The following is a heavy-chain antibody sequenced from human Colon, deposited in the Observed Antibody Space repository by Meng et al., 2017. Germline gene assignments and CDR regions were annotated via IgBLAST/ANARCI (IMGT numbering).Heavy chain of an antibody. CDR3: ARADCTAGICYQFDN. V-gene: IGHV4-31*03. J-gene: IGHJ4*02. Sequence: QVRLQESGPGLVKPSQTLSLSCNVSGLSIGTTGDYWTWIRQRQGKGLEWIGKIFYTGTANYNPPIKTRAAMSVDRSKNQFSLKLSSVTAADTAVYYCARADCTAGICYQFDNWGQGTLVTVSS. D-gene: IGHD2-8*02. CDR2: IFYTGTA. CDR1: GLSIGTTGDY.